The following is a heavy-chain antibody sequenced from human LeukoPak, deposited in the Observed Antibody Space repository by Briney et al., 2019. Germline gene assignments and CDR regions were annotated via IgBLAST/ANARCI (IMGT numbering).Heavy chain of an antibody. J-gene: IGHJ4*02. CDR2: INPDGSEK. CDR1: GFPFSGYW. V-gene: IGHV3-7*01. CDR3: ARGAWHDQSDY. D-gene: IGHD3-3*01. Sequence: GGSLRLSCAASGFPFSGYWMTWVRQAPGKGLEWVANINPDGSEKNYMDSVKGRFAISRDSSKNSMYLQMNSLRAEDTAVYYCARGAWHDQSDYWGPGALVTVSS.